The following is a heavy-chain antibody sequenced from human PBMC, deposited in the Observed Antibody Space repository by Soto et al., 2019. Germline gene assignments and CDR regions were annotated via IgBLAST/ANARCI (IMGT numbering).Heavy chain of an antibody. V-gene: IGHV1-3*01. CDR1: GYTFTSYS. CDR3: ARDQSYRSGWYN. Sequence: ASVKVCCKACGYTFTSYSMQWVRQAPGQRLEWMGWINAGNGNTKYSQKFQGRVTITRDTSASTAYMELSSLRSEDTAVYYCARDQSYRSGWYNWGQGPLVTVSS. D-gene: IGHD6-19*01. J-gene: IGHJ4*02. CDR2: INAGNGNT.